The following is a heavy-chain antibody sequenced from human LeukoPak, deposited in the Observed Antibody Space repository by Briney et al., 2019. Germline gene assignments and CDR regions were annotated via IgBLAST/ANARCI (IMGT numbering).Heavy chain of an antibody. Sequence: ASVKVSCKASGYTFTSYGISWVRQAPGQGLEWMGWISAYNGNTNYAQKLQGRVTTTTDTSTSTAYMELRSLRSDDTAVYYCARDRGSGSYVNYFDYWGQGTLVTVSS. CDR1: GYTFTSYG. D-gene: IGHD1-26*01. CDR2: ISAYNGNT. J-gene: IGHJ4*02. V-gene: IGHV1-18*01. CDR3: ARDRGSGSYVNYFDY.